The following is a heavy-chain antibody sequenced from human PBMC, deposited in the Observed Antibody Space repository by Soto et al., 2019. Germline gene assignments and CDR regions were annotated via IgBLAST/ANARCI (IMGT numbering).Heavy chain of an antibody. CDR1: GYTLTELS. J-gene: IGHJ4*02. CDR2: FDPEDGET. D-gene: IGHD3-22*01. V-gene: IGHV1-24*01. Sequence: GASVKVSCKVSGYTLTELSMHCVRQAPGKGLEWMGGFDPEDGETIYAQKFQGRVTMTEDTSTDTAYMELSSLRSEDTAVYYCATFPLYYYDSSGSHDYWGQGTLVTVSS. CDR3: ATFPLYYYDSSGSHDY.